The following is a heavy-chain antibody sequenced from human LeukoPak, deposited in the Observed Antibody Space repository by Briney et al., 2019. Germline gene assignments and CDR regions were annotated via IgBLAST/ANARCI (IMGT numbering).Heavy chain of an antibody. V-gene: IGHV3-20*04. CDR2: TNWNGGST. J-gene: IGHJ3*02. CDR1: GFTFDDYG. D-gene: IGHD3-22*01. CDR3: ARVKVFSGYYAFDI. Sequence: PGGSLRLSCAASGFTFDDYGMSWVRQAPGKGLEWVSGTNWNGGSTGYADSVKGRFTISRDNAKNSLYLQMNSLRAEDTALYYCARVKVFSGYYAFDIWGQGTMVTVSS.